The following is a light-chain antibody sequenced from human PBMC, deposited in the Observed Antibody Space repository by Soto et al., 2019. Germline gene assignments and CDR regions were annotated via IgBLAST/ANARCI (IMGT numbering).Light chain of an antibody. J-gene: IGKJ4*01. CDR3: QQRCTGTLLT. CDR2: DAS. CDR1: RSVSSY. V-gene: IGKV3-11*01. Sequence: VELTRAPRTLPLPSRQGATLSFRASRSVSSYLAWYQQRPGQAPRLLIYDASNRATGIPARFSGSGSGTDFTLTISSLEPEDFAVYYCQQRCTGTLLTFGGGTKVDI.